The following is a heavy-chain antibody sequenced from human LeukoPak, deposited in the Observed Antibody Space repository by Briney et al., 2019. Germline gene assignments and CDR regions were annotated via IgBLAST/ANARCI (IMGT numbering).Heavy chain of an antibody. CDR2: INHSGST. Sequence: SETLSLTYAVYGRSFSGYYWSWIRQPPGKGLEWIGEINHSGSTNYNPSLKSRVTISVDTSKNQFSLKLSSVTAADTAVYYCARVNAVTTPSNFDYWGQGTLVTVSS. CDR1: GRSFSGYY. J-gene: IGHJ4*02. CDR3: ARVNAVTTPSNFDY. V-gene: IGHV4-34*01. D-gene: IGHD4-17*01.